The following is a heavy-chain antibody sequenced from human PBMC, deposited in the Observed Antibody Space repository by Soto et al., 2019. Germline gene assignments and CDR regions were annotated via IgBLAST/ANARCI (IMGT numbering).Heavy chain of an antibody. V-gene: IGHV3-74*01. D-gene: IGHD6-19*01. CDR1: AFTFSDYW. CDR2: INTDGSGT. CDR3: ATLQLAGPDY. J-gene: IGHJ4*02. Sequence: EVQLAESGGDLVQPGGSLRLSCAASAFTFSDYWMHWVRQVPGKGLVWVSRINTDGSGTSYADFVKGRFTISRDNAKNTVFLQMNSLSADDTAVYYCATLQLAGPDYWGQGTLVTVSS.